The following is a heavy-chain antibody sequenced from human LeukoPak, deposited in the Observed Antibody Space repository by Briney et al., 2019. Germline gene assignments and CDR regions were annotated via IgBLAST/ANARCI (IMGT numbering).Heavy chain of an antibody. Sequence: GGSLRLSCAASGFTFSNAWMSWVRQAPGKGLEWVGRIKSKTDGGTTDYAAPVKGRFTISRDDSNNTLYLQMNSLKTEDTAVYYCTTAGCLKWELPEGSDYWGQGTLVTVSS. CDR3: TTAGCLKWELPEGSDY. V-gene: IGHV3-15*01. CDR1: GFTFSNAW. J-gene: IGHJ4*02. D-gene: IGHD1-26*01. CDR2: IKSKTDGGTT.